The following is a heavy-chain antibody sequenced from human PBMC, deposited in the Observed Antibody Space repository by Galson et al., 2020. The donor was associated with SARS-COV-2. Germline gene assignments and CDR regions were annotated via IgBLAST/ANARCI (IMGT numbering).Heavy chain of an antibody. D-gene: IGHD2-15*01. CDR1: GIALNNYP. CDR3: ARAGGPFQLFSSQYFQY. Sequence: GGSLRLSCAVSGIALNNYPMNWVRHAPGMGLEWVAHISYEGSIKYYADSVKGRFTISRDNSKSMLYLQMNSLRAEDTAVYYCARAGGPFQLFSSQYFQYWGQGTLVTVSS. CDR2: ISYEGSIK. J-gene: IGHJ1*01. V-gene: IGHV3-30-3*01.